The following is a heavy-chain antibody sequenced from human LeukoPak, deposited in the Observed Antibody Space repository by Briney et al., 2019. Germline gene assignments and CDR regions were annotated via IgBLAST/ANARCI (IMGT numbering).Heavy chain of an antibody. V-gene: IGHV3-43*02. Sequence: GGSLRLSCSASGFTFSRYAMHWVRQAPGKGLEWVSLISGDGGTTYSADSVKGRFTISRDNSKNSLYLQMNSLRTEDTALYYCARSLPDYFDYWGQGTLVTVSS. CDR3: ARSLPDYFDY. CDR1: GFTFSRYA. J-gene: IGHJ4*02. CDR2: ISGDGGTT.